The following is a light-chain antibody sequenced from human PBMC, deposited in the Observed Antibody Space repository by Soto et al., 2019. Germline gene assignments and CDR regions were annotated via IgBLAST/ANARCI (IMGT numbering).Light chain of an antibody. V-gene: IGKV3-11*01. J-gene: IGKJ1*01. CDR3: QQRSNWPRT. Sequence: ELVMPQSPATLSVAPGERATLSGRASQSISTFLAWYQQKPGQAPRLLIYDVSNRATGIPARFSGSGSGTDFTLTISSLEPEDFAVYYCQQRSNWPRTFGQGTKVDIK. CDR1: QSISTF. CDR2: DVS.